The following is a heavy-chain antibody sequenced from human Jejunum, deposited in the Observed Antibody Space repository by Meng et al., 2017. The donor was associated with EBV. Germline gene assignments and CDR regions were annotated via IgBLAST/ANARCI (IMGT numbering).Heavy chain of an antibody. D-gene: IGHD1-14*01. CDR2: INQVGST. CDR1: TDFISSYEW. J-gene: IGHJ4*02. V-gene: IGHV4-4*02. Sequence: VQLLESGPGLVKPSGTLSLPCAVSTDFISSYEWWSWVRQPPGKGLEWLGEINQVGSTYYNPSLKSRVTISIDTSKRQFSLRLNSMTAADTAVYYCARASSERLLDYWGQGTLVTVSS. CDR3: ARASSERLLDY.